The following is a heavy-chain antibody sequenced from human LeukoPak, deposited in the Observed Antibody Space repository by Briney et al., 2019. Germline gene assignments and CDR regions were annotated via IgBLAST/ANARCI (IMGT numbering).Heavy chain of an antibody. CDR1: GYTFTSFD. CDR2: MSPNSGNT. Sequence: ASVKVSCKASGYTFTSFDIFWVRQATGQGLEWMGWMSPNSGNTGSAQKFQGRVTFTRDTSISTSFMELSSLRSEDTAIYYCAGGRPDTSVPRTYYMDVWGKGTTVTVSS. J-gene: IGHJ6*03. CDR3: AGGRPDTSVPRTYYMDV. V-gene: IGHV1-8*01. D-gene: IGHD5-18*01.